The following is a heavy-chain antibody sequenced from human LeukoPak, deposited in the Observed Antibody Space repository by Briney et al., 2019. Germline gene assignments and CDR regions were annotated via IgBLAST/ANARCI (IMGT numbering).Heavy chain of an antibody. V-gene: IGHV3-7*01. CDR1: GFPFSNYW. Sequence: TGGSLRLSCAASGFPFSNYWMIWVRQAPGKGLEWVANIRGDGSLKYYVDSVKGRFTISRDNAKNSLYLQMNSLRAEDMAIYYCARDSGGFSSVYYDAFDFWGQGTVVTVSS. J-gene: IGHJ3*01. CDR2: IRGDGSLK. D-gene: IGHD5/OR15-5a*01. CDR3: ARDSGGFSSVYYDAFDF.